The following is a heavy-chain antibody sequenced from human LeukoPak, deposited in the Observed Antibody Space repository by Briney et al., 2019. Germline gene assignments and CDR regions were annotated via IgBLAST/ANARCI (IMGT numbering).Heavy chain of an antibody. CDR2: ISTSGTP. CDR1: GFTFSKFA. CDR3: AKDSGWILFDD. J-gene: IGHJ4*02. Sequence: GGSLRLSCAAAGFTFSKFAMSWVRQAPGKGLEWVSLISTSGTPHYADSVKGRFTISRDNSKNTLYLQMNSLRDEDTAVYYCAKDSGWILFDDWGQGTLVTVSS. V-gene: IGHV3-23*01. D-gene: IGHD2-2*03.